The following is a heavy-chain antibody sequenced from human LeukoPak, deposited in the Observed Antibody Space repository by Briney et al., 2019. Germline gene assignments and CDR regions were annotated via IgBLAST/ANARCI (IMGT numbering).Heavy chain of an antibody. V-gene: IGHV3-30*02. CDR3: ATQTITLVVVISPFDY. D-gene: IGHD3-22*01. CDR1: GFTFSSYE. Sequence: PGGSLRLSCAASGFTFSSYEMNWVRQAPGKGLEWVALIQDDGAKTNYADSVRGRFTISRDNSRSTVYLQMNSLKPDDTAVYYCATQTITLVVVISPFDYWGQGALVTVSS. J-gene: IGHJ4*02. CDR2: IQDDGAKT.